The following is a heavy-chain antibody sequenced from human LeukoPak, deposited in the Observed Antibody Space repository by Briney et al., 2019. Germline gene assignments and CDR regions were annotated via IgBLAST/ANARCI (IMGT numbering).Heavy chain of an antibody. V-gene: IGHV3-7*04. D-gene: IGHD5/OR15-5a*01. Sequence: GGSLRLSCVASGFTFTSHWMTWVRQAPGKGLEWVANIREDGGEIYYLDSVEGRFTISRDNAKKSLYLQMNSLRAEDTAVYYCARGVYAFDIWGQGTMVTVSS. CDR1: GFTFTSHW. J-gene: IGHJ3*02. CDR3: ARGVYAFDI. CDR2: IREDGGEI.